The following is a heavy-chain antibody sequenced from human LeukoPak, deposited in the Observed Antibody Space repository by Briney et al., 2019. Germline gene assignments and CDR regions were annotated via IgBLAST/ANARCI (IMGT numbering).Heavy chain of an antibody. V-gene: IGHV3-23*01. CDR1: GFTFSSYA. D-gene: IGHD3-22*01. CDR3: AKSIYDSSAYYPAFDY. J-gene: IGHJ4*02. CDR2: ISGSGGTT. Sequence: QTGGSLRLSCAASGFTFSSYAMSWVRQAPGKGLEWVSAISGSGGTTYYADSVKGRFTISRDNSKNTLYLQMHSLRAEDTAVFYCAKSIYDSSAYYPAFDYWGQGTLVTVSS.